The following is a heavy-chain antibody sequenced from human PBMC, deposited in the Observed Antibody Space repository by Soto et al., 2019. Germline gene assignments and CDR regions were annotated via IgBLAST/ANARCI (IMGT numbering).Heavy chain of an antibody. V-gene: IGHV4-59*01. D-gene: IGHD6-6*01. CDR2: IYYSGST. CDR3: ASYIAARRVPYFDY. J-gene: IGHJ4*02. Sequence: SATLSLTCTVSGGSISSYYWSWIRQPPGKGLEWIGYIYYSGSTNYNPSLKSRVTISVDTSKNQFSLKLSSVTAADTAVYYCASYIAARRVPYFDYWGQGTLVTVSS. CDR1: GGSISSYY.